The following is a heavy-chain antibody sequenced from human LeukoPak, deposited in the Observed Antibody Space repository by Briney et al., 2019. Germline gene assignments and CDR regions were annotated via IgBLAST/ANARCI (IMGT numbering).Heavy chain of an antibody. Sequence: GESLRLSCAASGFTFNNYWMTWVRQAPGKGLEWVANIKQDGSEKYYVDSVKGRFTISRDNAENSLYLQMNSLRAEDTAVYYCARGSGSDYWGQGTLVTVSS. CDR2: IKQDGSEK. J-gene: IGHJ4*02. CDR3: ARGSGSDY. V-gene: IGHV3-7*03. CDR1: GFTFNNYW.